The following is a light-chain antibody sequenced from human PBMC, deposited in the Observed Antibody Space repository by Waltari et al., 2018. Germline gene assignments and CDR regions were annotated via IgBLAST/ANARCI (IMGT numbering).Light chain of an antibody. Sequence: QSALTQPTSVSGSPGQSITISCTGTSSDDGGYNYVCGYQYHPGKATKLMLYNVSNRPPVVSKRFACSNSGNTAFLTISGLQAGDEADYYCSSYTTSTTYVEFGGGTKLTVV. CDR2: NVS. V-gene: IGLV2-14*03. J-gene: IGLJ2*01. CDR1: SSDDGGYNY. CDR3: SSYTTSTTYVE.